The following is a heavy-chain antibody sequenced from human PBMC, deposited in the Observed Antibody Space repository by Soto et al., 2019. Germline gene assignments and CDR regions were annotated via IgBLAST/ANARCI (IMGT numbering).Heavy chain of an antibody. Sequence: QVQLVESGGGVGQPGRSLRLSCAASGFTFSSYGMHWVRHAPGKGLEWVVGIWYDGSKKYYADSVKGRFTISRDNYKNKLYLQMNSLRAEDTAVYYCARDRTTVTPLCEYWGQGTLVTVSS. CDR3: ARDRTTVTPLCEY. CDR2: IWYDGSKK. J-gene: IGHJ4*02. CDR1: GFTFSSYG. V-gene: IGHV3-33*01. D-gene: IGHD4-17*01.